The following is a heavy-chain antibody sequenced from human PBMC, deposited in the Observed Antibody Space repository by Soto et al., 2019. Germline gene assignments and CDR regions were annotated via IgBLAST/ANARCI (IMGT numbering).Heavy chain of an antibody. CDR1: GGSFSGYY. CDR3: ARGDGSGSTKGLIDY. D-gene: IGHD3-10*01. CDR2: ITHRGST. Sequence: QVQLQQWGAGLLKPSETLSLTCAVYGGSFSGYYWSWIRQPPGKGLEWIGEITHRGSTNYKPSLKSRVTMSVDASKNQFSLKMSSVTAADSAVYYCARGDGSGSTKGLIDYWGQGILVTVSS. J-gene: IGHJ4*02. V-gene: IGHV4-34*02.